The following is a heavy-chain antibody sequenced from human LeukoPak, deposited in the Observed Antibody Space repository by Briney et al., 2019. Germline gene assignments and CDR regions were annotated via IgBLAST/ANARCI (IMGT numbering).Heavy chain of an antibody. CDR2: IYTGGNT. CDR1: GFTVSSNY. J-gene: IGHJ4*02. CDR3: AREVVANYDFWSGYPLAY. Sequence: GGSLRLSCAASGFTVSSNYMNWVRQAPGKGLEWVSVIYTGGNTYYADSVKGRYTISRDNSKNTLYLQMNSLRDEDTAVYYCAREVVANYDFWSGYPLAYWGQGTLVTVSS. V-gene: IGHV3-66*01. D-gene: IGHD3-3*01.